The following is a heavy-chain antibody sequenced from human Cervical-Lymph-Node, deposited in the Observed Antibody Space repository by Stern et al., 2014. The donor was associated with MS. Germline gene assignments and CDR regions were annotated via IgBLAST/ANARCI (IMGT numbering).Heavy chain of an antibody. CDR2: IYWDDDN. Sequence: ESGPTLVKPTQTLTLTCTVSGFSLSTPGVGVGWIRQPPGKALEWLALIYWDDDNLYSPSLKNRLTIIKDTSKSQVILTMTNVDPVDTATYYCAHSRVKYCRGGTCYSSLFDFWGQGTLITVSS. CDR3: AHSRVKYCRGGTCYSSLFDF. V-gene: IGHV2-5*02. J-gene: IGHJ5*01. D-gene: IGHD2-15*01. CDR1: GFSLSTPGVG.